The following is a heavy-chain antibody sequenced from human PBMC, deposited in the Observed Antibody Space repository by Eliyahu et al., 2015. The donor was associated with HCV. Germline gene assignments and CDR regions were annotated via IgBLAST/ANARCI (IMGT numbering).Heavy chain of an antibody. CDR1: GGSFSGYY. CDR2: INHSWNP. CDR3: ARGKRTRQIVVVPAAILWFDP. Sequence: QVQLQQWGAGLLKPSETLSLTCAVYGGSFSGYYWSWIRQPPGKGLEWIGEINHSWNPHHHPSLKSRVTISVDTSKNQFSLKLSSVTAADTAVYYCARGKRTRQIVVVPAAILWFDPWGQGTLVTVSS. V-gene: IGHV4-34*01. J-gene: IGHJ5*02. D-gene: IGHD2-2*02.